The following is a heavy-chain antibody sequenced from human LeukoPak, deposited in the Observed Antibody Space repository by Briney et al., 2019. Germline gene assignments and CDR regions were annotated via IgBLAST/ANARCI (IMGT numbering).Heavy chain of an antibody. CDR2: INHGEST. Sequence: SETLSLTCAVSGGSFSGYYWYWIRQPPGKGLEWIGEINHGESTNYNPSLESRATLSVDTSKNQFSLMLTSVTAADTAVYYCARGRTYYYDTSGYYPSIYYGMDVWGQGTTVIVSS. V-gene: IGHV4-34*01. CDR1: GGSFSGYY. J-gene: IGHJ6*02. D-gene: IGHD3-22*01. CDR3: ARGRTYYYDTSGYYPSIYYGMDV.